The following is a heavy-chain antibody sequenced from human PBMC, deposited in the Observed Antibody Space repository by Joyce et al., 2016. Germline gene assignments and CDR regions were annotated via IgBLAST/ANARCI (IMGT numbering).Heavy chain of an antibody. CDR3: ARVPLSSAFDY. CDR2: LNYSGNT. V-gene: IGHV4-31*11. Sequence: QVQLQESGPGLVQPSQTLSLTCGVSGGSISDGGYYWSWIRQRPGKGLEWIGYLNYSGNTYYNPALKSRLTISIDMSKNQFSLRLTSVTAADTAVYYCARVPLSSAFDYWGQGILVTVSS. CDR1: GGSISDGGYY. D-gene: IGHD1-26*01. J-gene: IGHJ4*02.